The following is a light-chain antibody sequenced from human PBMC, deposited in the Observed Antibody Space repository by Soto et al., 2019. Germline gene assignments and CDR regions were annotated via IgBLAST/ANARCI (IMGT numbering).Light chain of an antibody. V-gene: IGKV3-20*01. CDR2: GAS. J-gene: IGKJ4*01. CDR3: RQYGRSLEFA. CDR1: QTVSNNF. Sequence: IVLTQSPGTLSLSPGERATLSCRASQTVSNNFLAWYHEKPGRGPRLLIYGASTRATGIPDRFSGSWSGTDFTLTISRLDPEDFAVYYCRQYGRSLEFAVGGGTKVEIK.